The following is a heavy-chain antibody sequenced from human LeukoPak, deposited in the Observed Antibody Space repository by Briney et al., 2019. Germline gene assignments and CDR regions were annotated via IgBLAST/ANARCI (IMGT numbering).Heavy chain of an antibody. J-gene: IGHJ5*02. CDR2: ISGSGGST. CDR1: GFTFSSYA. D-gene: IGHD6-6*01. CDR3: AKDPRYSSSSNWFDP. V-gene: IGHV3-23*01. Sequence: GGSLRLSCAASGFTFSSYAMSWVRHAPGKGLEWVSAISGSGGSTYYADSVKGRFTISRDNSKNTLYLQMNSLRAEDTAVYYCAKDPRYSSSSNWFDPWGQGTLVTVSS.